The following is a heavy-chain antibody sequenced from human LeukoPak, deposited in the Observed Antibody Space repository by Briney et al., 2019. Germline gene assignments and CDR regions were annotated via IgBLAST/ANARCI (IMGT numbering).Heavy chain of an antibody. CDR2: IYYSGTT. D-gene: IGHD2-2*01. J-gene: IGHJ6*02. CDR1: GGSISSYY. Sequence: HSETLSLTCTVSGGSISSYYWSWIRQPPGKGLEWIGYIYYSGTTNYNPSLKSRVTISVDTSKNQFSLKLSSVTAADTAVYYCARGLYCSSTSCYRYYYGMDVWGQGTTVTVSS. V-gene: IGHV4-59*12. CDR3: ARGLYCSSTSCYRYYYGMDV.